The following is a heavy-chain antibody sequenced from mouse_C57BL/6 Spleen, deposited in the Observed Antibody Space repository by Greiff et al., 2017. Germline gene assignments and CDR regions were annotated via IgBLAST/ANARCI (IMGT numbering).Heavy chain of an antibody. CDR1: GYTFTSYW. D-gene: IGHD1-1*01. J-gene: IGHJ4*01. Sequence: QVQLQQPGAELVKPGASVKLSCKASGYTFTSYWMHWVKQRPGQGLEWIGMIHPNSGSTNYNEKFKSKATLTVDKSSSTAYMQLSSLTSEDAAVYYSTRDYGSSYYAMDYWGQGTSVTVSS. CDR2: IHPNSGST. CDR3: TRDYGSSYYAMDY. V-gene: IGHV1-64*01.